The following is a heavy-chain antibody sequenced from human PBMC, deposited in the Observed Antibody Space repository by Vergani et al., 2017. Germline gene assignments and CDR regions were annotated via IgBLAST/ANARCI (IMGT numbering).Heavy chain of an antibody. D-gene: IGHD2-21*02. J-gene: IGHJ3*02. V-gene: IGHV1-69*02. Sequence: QVQLVQSGAEVKKPGSSVKVSCKASGGTFSSYTISWVRQAPGQGLEWMGRIIPILGIANYAQKFQGRVTITADKSTSTAYMELSSLRSEDTAVYYCATTAFRSECGGDCYSLDAFDIWGQGTMVTVSS. CDR1: GGTFSSYT. CDR2: IIPILGIA. CDR3: ATTAFRSECGGDCYSLDAFDI.